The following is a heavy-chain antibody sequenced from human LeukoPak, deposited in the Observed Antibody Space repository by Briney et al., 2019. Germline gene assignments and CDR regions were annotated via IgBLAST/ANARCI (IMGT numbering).Heavy chain of an antibody. D-gene: IGHD2-15*01. CDR3: ARQHCSGGDCYFFD. CDR2: IWYDGNNK. J-gene: IGHJ4*02. Sequence: PGGSLRLSCAASGFTFSDYWMSWVRQAPGKGLEWVALIWYDGNNKYYADSVKGRFTISRDNSKNTLYLQLNSLRAEDTAVYYCARQHCSGGDCYFFDWGQGTLVTVSS. CDR1: GFTFSDYW. V-gene: IGHV3-33*08.